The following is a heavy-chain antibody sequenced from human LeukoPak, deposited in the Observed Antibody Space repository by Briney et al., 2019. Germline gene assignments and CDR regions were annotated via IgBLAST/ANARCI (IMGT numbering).Heavy chain of an antibody. V-gene: IGHV3-48*01. Sequence: PGGSLRLSCAASGFTFSSYSMNWVRQAPGKGLEWVSYISSSSSTIYYADSVKGRFTISRDNAKNSLYLQMNSLRAEDTAVYYCARDRSGSRIDYWGQGTLVTVSS. CDR3: ARDRSGSRIDY. J-gene: IGHJ4*02. CDR1: GFTFSSYS. CDR2: ISSSSSTI. D-gene: IGHD1-26*01.